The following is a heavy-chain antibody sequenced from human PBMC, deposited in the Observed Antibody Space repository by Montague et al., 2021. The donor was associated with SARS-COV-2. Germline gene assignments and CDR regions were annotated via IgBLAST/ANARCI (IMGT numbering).Heavy chain of an antibody. V-gene: IGHV6-1*01. D-gene: IGHD1-1*01. CDR3: TSGREGNYNVMDV. J-gene: IGHJ6*02. CDR2: TYYRSKWYN. CDR1: GDSVSSNSAT. Sequence: CAISGDSVSSNSATWNWVRQSPSSCLEWLRRTYYRSKWYNDYAVSVRGRVTINPDTSKNQFSLQLNSVTPEDAAIYYCTSGREGNYNVMDVWGQGTTVTVAS.